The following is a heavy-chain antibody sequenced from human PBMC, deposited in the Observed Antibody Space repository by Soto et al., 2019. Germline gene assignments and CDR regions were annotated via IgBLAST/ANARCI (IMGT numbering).Heavy chain of an antibody. D-gene: IGHD6-13*01. Sequence: DVELSESGGGLVQPGGSLRLSCAASGFNFRSYAMSWVRQAPGKGLEWVSAISGSGGTSYFADSVRGRFTISRDNSKNTLYLQLSSLRVEDTAEYFCAKGRGSSWTIDYWGHGTLVTVSS. J-gene: IGHJ4*01. CDR2: ISGSGGTS. V-gene: IGHV3-23*01. CDR3: AKGRGSSWTIDY. CDR1: GFNFRSYA.